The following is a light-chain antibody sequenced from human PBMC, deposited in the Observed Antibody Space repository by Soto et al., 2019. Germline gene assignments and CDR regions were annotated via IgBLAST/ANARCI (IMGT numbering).Light chain of an antibody. Sequence: QSALTQTPSASGSPGQSVTISCTGTSSDVGGYNYVSWYQQHPGKVPKLMVYEGNKRPSGVPDRCSGSKSGNTASLTGSGLQAEEEADYYCTSYAGGNNVFGTGTKLTVL. CDR1: SSDVGGYNY. V-gene: IGLV2-8*01. J-gene: IGLJ1*01. CDR2: EGN. CDR3: TSYAGGNNV.